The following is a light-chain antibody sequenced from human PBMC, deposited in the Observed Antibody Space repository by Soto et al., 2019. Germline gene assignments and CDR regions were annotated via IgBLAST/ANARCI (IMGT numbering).Light chain of an antibody. CDR1: QSLVYSDGHTY. CDR2: KVS. Sequence: DVVMTQSPLSLPVTLGQPASISCRSSQSLVYSDGHTYLNWFQQRPGQSPRRLIYKVSNRDSGVPDRFSGSVSGTDFTLKISRVEAEDVGVYYCMQGTHWPLTFGGGTKVDIK. V-gene: IGKV2-30*01. CDR3: MQGTHWPLT. J-gene: IGKJ4*01.